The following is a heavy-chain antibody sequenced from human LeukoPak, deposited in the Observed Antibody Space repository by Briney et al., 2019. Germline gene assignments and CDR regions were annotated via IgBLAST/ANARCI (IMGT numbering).Heavy chain of an antibody. Sequence: GGSLRLSCAASGFTVSNNYMSWVRQAPGKGLEWVSVIYSGGGTNSADSVKGRFTISRGNSKNTLYLQMNSLRAEDTAVYYCARVYSLMDRAEYYFDSWGQGTLVTVSS. CDR2: IYSGGGT. CDR3: ARVYSLMDRAEYYFDS. CDR1: GFTVSNNY. V-gene: IGHV3-53*01. D-gene: IGHD2-21*01. J-gene: IGHJ4*02.